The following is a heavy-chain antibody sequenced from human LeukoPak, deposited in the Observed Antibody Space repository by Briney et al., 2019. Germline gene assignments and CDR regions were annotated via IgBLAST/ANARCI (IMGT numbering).Heavy chain of an antibody. CDR2: ISGSGGST. V-gene: IGHV3-23*01. J-gene: IGHJ5*02. D-gene: IGHD6-13*01. Sequence: GGSLRLSCAASGFTFSSYAMNWVRQAPGKGLEWVSVISGSGGSTYYADSVKGRFTISRDNSKNTLYLQMNSLRAEDTAVHYCAKDFAGIAAAGTGYWFDPWGQGTLVTVSS. CDR1: GFTFSSYA. CDR3: AKDFAGIAAAGTGYWFDP.